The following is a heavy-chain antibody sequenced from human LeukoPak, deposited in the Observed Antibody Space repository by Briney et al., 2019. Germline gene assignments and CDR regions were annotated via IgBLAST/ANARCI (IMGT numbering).Heavy chain of an antibody. CDR1: GFTFSSYE. CDR3: ARDVWGGLGY. CDR2: ISSSGSTI. V-gene: IGHV3-48*03. Sequence: GGSLRLSCAASGFTFSSYEMNWVRQAPGKGLEWVSYISSSGSTIYYADSVKGRLTISRDNAKNSLYLQMNSLRAEDTAVYYCARDVWGGLGYWGQGTLVTVSS. J-gene: IGHJ4*02. D-gene: IGHD2-8*01.